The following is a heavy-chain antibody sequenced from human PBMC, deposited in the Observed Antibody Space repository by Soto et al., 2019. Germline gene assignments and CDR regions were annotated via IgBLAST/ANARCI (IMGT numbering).Heavy chain of an antibody. V-gene: IGHV3-23*01. CDR3: AREFASGSPNYDY. Sequence: GGSLRLSCAASGFTFSSYAMSWVRQAPEKGLEWVSTFTGSGNTYYADSVKGRFTISRDNSKNTLYLQMNSLRAEDTAVYYCAREFASGSPNYDYWGLGTLVTVPS. CDR1: GFTFSSYA. CDR2: FTGSGNT. J-gene: IGHJ4*02. D-gene: IGHD3-10*01.